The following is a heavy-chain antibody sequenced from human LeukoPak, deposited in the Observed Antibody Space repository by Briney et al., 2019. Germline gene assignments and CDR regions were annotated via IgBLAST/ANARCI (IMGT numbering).Heavy chain of an antibody. CDR1: GXSITTTNFW. CDR2: IHDRGSD. Sequence: SETLSLTWSVSGXSITTTNFWWTWIRQSPGRGLEWIGYIHDRGSDKYNPALESRATLSVDTSKNQFSLKLNSVTAADTAVYYCARYGLVEFRNAFQYWGQGILVSVSS. CDR3: ARYGLVEFRNAFQY. V-gene: IGHV4-61*01. D-gene: IGHD6-6*01. J-gene: IGHJ1*01.